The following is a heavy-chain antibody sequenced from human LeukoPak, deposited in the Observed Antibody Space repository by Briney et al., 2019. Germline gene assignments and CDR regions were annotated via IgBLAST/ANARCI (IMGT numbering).Heavy chain of an antibody. CDR3: ARGHEDSSGYYPTYYFDY. Sequence: ASVKVSCKASGYTFTGYYMHWVRQAPGQGLGWMGWINPNSGGTNYAQKFQGRVTMTRDTSISTAYMELSRLRSGDTAVYYCARGHEDSSGYYPTYYFDYWGQGTLVTVSS. CDR2: INPNSGGT. D-gene: IGHD3-22*01. CDR1: GYTFTGYY. J-gene: IGHJ4*02. V-gene: IGHV1-2*02.